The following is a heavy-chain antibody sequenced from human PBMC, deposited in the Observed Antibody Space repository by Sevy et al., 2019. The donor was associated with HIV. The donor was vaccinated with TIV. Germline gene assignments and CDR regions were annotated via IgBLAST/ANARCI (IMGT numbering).Heavy chain of an antibody. CDR1: GFTFSSYE. CDR3: AREDGSRQYFQY. CDR2: ISNSGSII. D-gene: IGHD6-13*01. Sequence: GESLKISCVASGFTFSSYEMNWVRQAPGKGLEWVSNISNSGSIIYYEDSVKGRFTISRDNAKNTLYLQMNSLRAEDTAVYYCAREDGSRQYFQYWGQGTLVTVSS. V-gene: IGHV3-48*03. J-gene: IGHJ1*01.